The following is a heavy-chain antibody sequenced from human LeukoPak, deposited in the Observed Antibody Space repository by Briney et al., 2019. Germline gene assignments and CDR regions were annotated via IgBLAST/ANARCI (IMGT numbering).Heavy chain of an antibody. CDR2: MSPNSGDT. D-gene: IGHD3-16*01. J-gene: IGHJ4*02. CDR1: GYTFTNYD. Sequence: ASVKVSCKTSGYTFTNYDINWVRQATGQGLEWMGWMSPNSGDTGYAQEFQGRLTMTRDTSISTAYMELSSLSSEDTAVYYCVRTPPNWGADYWGQGTLVTVSS. CDR3: VRTPPNWGADY. V-gene: IGHV1-8*01.